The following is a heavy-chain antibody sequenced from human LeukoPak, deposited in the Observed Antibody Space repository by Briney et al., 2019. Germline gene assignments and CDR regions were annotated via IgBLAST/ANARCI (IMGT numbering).Heavy chain of an antibody. CDR1: GGSISSYY. CDR3: ARVRGSSWNTGYYYHFMDV. V-gene: IGHV4-4*07. Sequence: PSETLSLTCTVSGGSISSYYWSWIWRPAGKGLEWIGRIYTSGSTNYNPSLKSRVTMSIDTSKNQFSLKLSSVTAADTAVYFCARVRGSSWNTGYYYHFMDVWGKGTTVTISS. D-gene: IGHD6-13*01. CDR2: IYTSGST. J-gene: IGHJ6*03.